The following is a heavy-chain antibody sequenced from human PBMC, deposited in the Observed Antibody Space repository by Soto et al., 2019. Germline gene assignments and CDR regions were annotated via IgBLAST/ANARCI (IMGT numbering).Heavy chain of an antibody. J-gene: IGHJ4*01. CDR2: ISGSGGTT. Sequence: EVQLLESGGGLVQPGGSLRLSCAASGFTFSSYAMSWVRQAPGKGLEWVSAISGSGGTTNYADSVKGRFTISRDNXXXXXXXXXXXXXXXXXXXXXXXXXXXXXXXXXTGXYF. D-gene: IGHD3-9*01. CDR3: XXXXXXXXXXXTGXYF. CDR1: GFTFSSYA. V-gene: IGHV3-23*01.